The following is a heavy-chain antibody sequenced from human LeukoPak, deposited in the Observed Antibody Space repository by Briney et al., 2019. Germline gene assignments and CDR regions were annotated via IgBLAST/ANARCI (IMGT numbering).Heavy chain of an antibody. CDR2: IWFDGSNT. D-gene: IGHD5-18*01. CDR1: RFTFSSYG. V-gene: IGHV3-30*02. Sequence: GGSLRLSCAASRFTFSSYGMHWVRQAPGKGLEWVAVIWFDGSNTYYADSVKGRFTISRDNSKNTLYLQMNSLRAEDTAVYYCSKDRDTAMVRVNPPFDYWGQGTLVTVSS. CDR3: SKDRDTAMVRVNPPFDY. J-gene: IGHJ4*02.